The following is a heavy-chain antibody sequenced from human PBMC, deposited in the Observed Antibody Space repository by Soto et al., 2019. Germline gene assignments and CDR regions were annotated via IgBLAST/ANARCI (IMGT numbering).Heavy chain of an antibody. J-gene: IGHJ6*02. V-gene: IGHV3-30-3*01. CDR3: ATGGEQGGSYYYYYGMDV. D-gene: IGHD1-26*01. CDR2: ISYDGSNK. Sequence: GGSLRLSCAASGFTFSSYAMHWVRQAPGKGLEWVAVISYDGSNKYYADSVKGRFTISRDNSKNTLYLQMNSLRAEDTAVYYCATGGEQGGSYYYYYGMDVWCQGTTLTVSS. CDR1: GFTFSSYA.